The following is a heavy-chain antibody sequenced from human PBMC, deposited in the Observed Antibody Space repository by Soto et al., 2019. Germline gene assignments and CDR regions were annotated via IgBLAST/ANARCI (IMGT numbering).Heavy chain of an antibody. D-gene: IGHD3-3*01. CDR3: AGQYDFWSPTGFDP. Sequence: QLQLQESGSGLVKPSQTLSLTCAVSGGSISSGGYSWSWIRQPPGKGLEWIGYIYHSGSTYYNPSLKSRVTISVDRSKNQFSLKLSSVTAADTAVYYCAGQYDFWSPTGFDPWGQGTLVTVSS. V-gene: IGHV4-30-2*01. CDR2: IYHSGST. J-gene: IGHJ5*02. CDR1: GGSISSGGYS.